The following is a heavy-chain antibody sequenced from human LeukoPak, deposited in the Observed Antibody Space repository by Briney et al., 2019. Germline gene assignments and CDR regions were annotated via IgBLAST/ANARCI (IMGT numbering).Heavy chain of an antibody. CDR2: IYYSGST. CDR1: GGSISSYY. J-gene: IGHJ1*01. Sequence: SETLSLTCTVSGGSISSYYWSWIRQPPGKGLEWIGYIYYSGSTNYNPSLKSRVTISVGTSKNQFSLKLSSVTAADTAVYYCARASGSGPFQHWGQGTLVTVSS. D-gene: IGHD3-10*01. V-gene: IGHV4-59*01. CDR3: ARASGSGPFQH.